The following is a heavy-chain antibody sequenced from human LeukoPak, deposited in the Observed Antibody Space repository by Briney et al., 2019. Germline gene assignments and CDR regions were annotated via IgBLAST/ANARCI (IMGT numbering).Heavy chain of an antibody. CDR2: ISSSSSYL. J-gene: IGHJ6*03. V-gene: IGHV3-21*01. CDR3: ARVECGGSTSCNYYYYYMDV. D-gene: IGHD2-2*01. Sequence: GGSLRLSCAASGFTFSSYSMNWVRQAPGKGLEWVSSISSSSSYLYYADSVKGRFTISRDNAKNSLYLQMNSLRAEDTAVYYCARVECGGSTSCNYYYYYMDVWGKGTTVTVSS. CDR1: GFTFSSYS.